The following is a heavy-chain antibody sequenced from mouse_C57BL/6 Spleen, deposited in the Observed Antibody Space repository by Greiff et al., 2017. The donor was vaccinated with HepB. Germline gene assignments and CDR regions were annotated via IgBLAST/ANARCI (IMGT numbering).Heavy chain of an antibody. CDR3: ARRGTTVVGYFDV. D-gene: IGHD1-1*01. CDR1: GYSFTGYY. J-gene: IGHJ1*03. V-gene: IGHV1-42*01. CDR2: INPSTGGT. Sequence: VQLQQSGPELVKPGASVKISCKASGYSFTGYYMNWVKQSPEKSLEWIGEINPSTGGTTYNQKFKAKATLTVDKSSSTAYMQLKSLTSEDSAVYYCARRGTTVVGYFDVWGTGTTVTVSS.